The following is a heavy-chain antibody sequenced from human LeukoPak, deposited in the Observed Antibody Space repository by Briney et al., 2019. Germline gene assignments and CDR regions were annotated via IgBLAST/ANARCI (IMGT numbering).Heavy chain of an antibody. CDR3: ASWAFYHGLDV. Sequence: GGSLRLSCVASGMNFEKYAMHWVRQRPGKGLEWVAVISADGRADHADSVKGRFTVSRDNSKESLFLDMSSLRDEDSALYYCASWAFYHGLDVWSQGTTVIVSS. CDR1: GMNFEKYA. J-gene: IGHJ6*02. D-gene: IGHD1-26*01. CDR2: ISADGRA. V-gene: IGHV3-43*02.